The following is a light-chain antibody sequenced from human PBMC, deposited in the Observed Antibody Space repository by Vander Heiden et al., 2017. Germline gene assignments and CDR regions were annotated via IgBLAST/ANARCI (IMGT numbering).Light chain of an antibody. CDR3: QSYDNSLSGHYV. V-gene: IGLV1-40*01. CDR2: GNN. J-gene: IGLJ1*01. Sequence: QSILTPPPSVSGAPGQRVTISCTGSRSNIGTDYGVNWYRQLPVTAAKLLINGNNNRPSGVPDRFSGSKSGTSASLAITGLQTEDEAAYYCQSYDNSLSGHYVFGAGTKVTVL. CDR1: RSNIGTDYG.